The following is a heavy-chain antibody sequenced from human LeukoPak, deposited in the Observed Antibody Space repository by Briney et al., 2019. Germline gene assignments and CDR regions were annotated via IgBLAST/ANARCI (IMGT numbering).Heavy chain of an antibody. Sequence: GASMKVSCKASGYTFTGYYMHWVRQAPGQGLEWMGRINPNSGGTNYAQKFQSRVTMTRDTSISTAYMELSRLRSDDTAVYYCARAVAGKFDAFDIWGQGAMVTVSS. D-gene: IGHD6-19*01. V-gene: IGHV1-2*06. J-gene: IGHJ3*02. CDR1: GYTFTGYY. CDR2: INPNSGGT. CDR3: ARAVAGKFDAFDI.